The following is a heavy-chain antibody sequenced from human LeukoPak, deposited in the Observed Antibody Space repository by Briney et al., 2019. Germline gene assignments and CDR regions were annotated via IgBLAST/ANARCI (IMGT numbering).Heavy chain of an antibody. J-gene: IGHJ4*02. D-gene: IGHD3-10*01. CDR2: IYTSGST. V-gene: IGHV4-38-2*02. CDR3: ARRSVRGVIRY. CDR1: AYSISSGSY. Sequence: PSETLSLTCTVSAYSISSGSYWGWIRQPPGKGLEWIGSIYTSGSTNYNPSLKSRVTISGDTSKNQFSLKLSSVTAADTAVYSCARRSVRGVIRYWGQGTLVTVSS.